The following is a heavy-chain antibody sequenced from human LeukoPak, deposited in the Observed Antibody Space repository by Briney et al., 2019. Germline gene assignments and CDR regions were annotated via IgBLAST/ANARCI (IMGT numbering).Heavy chain of an antibody. CDR1: GFTFSNAW. V-gene: IGHV3-15*01. Sequence: GGSLRLSCAASGFTFSNAWMSWVRQAPGKGLEWVGRIKSKTDGGTTDYAAPVKGRFTISRDDSKNTLYLQMNSLKTEDTAVYYCTTDPQTYYDLWSVTWGQGTLVTVSS. CDR3: TTDPQTYYDLWSVT. J-gene: IGHJ5*02. D-gene: IGHD3-3*01. CDR2: IKSKTDGGTT.